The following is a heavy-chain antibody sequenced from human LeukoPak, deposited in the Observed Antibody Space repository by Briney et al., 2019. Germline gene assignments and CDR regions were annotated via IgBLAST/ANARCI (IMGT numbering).Heavy chain of an antibody. CDR3: ARGGPRTVTTGHGFDY. CDR2: INPSGGST. CDR1: GYTFTSYY. V-gene: IGHV1-46*01. D-gene: IGHD4-11*01. J-gene: IGHJ4*02. Sequence: ASVKVSCKASGYTFTSYYMHWVRQAPGQGLEWMGIINPSGGSTSCAQKFQGRVTMTRDTSTSTVYMELSSLRSEDTAVYYCARGGPRTVTTGHGFDYWGQGTLVTVSS.